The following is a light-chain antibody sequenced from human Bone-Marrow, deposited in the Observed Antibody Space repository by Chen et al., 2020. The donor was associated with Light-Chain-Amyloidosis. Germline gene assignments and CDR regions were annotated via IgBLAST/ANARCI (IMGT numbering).Light chain of an antibody. CDR2: GSS. Sequence: EIVLTQSPGTLSLSPGEGANLSCRASQTISSNYLTWYQQKFGQAPRLLISGSSSRATGIPDRFTGSGSGTDFTLTINRLEPDDFAMYYCQQYGTSPLSFGGGTKVEIK. CDR1: QTISSNY. J-gene: IGKJ4*01. CDR3: QQYGTSPLS. V-gene: IGKV3-20*01.